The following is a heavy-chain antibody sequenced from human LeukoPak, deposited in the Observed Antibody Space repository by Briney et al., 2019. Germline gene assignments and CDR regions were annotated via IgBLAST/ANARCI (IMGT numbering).Heavy chain of an antibody. V-gene: IGHV3-30*04. CDR1: GFTFSSYA. D-gene: IGHD1-26*01. J-gene: IGHJ4*02. CDR3: ARSEGSSGFDY. CDR2: ISYDGSNE. Sequence: PGGSLRLSCAASGFTFSSYAMHWVRQAPGKGLEWVAVISYDGSNEYYADSVKGRFTISRDNSKNTLYLQMNSLRAEDTAVYYCARSEGSSGFDYWGQGTLVTVSS.